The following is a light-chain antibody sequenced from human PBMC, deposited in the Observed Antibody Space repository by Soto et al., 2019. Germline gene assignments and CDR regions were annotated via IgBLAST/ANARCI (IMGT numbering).Light chain of an antibody. CDR1: SSDVGGYNY. Sequence: QSVLTQPPSASGSPGQSVTISCTGTSSDVGGYNYVSWYQQHPGKAPKLMIYDVSERPSGVPDRFSGSKSGNTASLTVSGLQVEDEADYYCSSYGGSNNLVFGGGTKVTV. V-gene: IGLV2-8*01. CDR2: DVS. CDR3: SSYGGSNNLV. J-gene: IGLJ2*01.